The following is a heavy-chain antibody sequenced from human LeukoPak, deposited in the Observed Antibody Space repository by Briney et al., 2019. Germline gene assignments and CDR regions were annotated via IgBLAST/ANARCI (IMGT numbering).Heavy chain of an antibody. V-gene: IGHV4-34*01. J-gene: IGHJ3*02. CDR1: GGSFSGYY. CDR3: ASEGIAVAGTRAFDI. D-gene: IGHD6-19*01. CDR2: IDHSGST. Sequence: SETLSLTCAVYGGSFSGYYWSWIRQPPGKGLEWIGEIDHSGSTNYNPSLKSRVTISVDTSKNQFSLKLSSVTAADTAVYYWASEGIAVAGTRAFDIWGQGTMVTVS.